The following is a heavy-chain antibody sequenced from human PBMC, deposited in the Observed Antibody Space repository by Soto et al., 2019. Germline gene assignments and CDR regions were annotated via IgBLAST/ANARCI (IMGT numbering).Heavy chain of an antibody. J-gene: IGHJ4*02. CDR2: ISAYNGNT. Sequence: ASVKVACKASGYTFTSYGISWVRQAPGQGLEWMGWISAYNGNTNYAQKLQGRVTMTTDTSTSTAYMELRSLRSDDTAVYYCARDDYGVSRPDYWGQGTLVIVSS. CDR3: ARDDYGVSRPDY. D-gene: IGHD3-10*01. V-gene: IGHV1-18*01. CDR1: GYTFTSYG.